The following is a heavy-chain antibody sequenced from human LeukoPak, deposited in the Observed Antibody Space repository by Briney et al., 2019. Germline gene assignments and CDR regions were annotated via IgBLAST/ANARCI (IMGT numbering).Heavy chain of an antibody. D-gene: IGHD3-22*01. CDR2: IYYNGRT. CDR3: ARVHGSSGYYGWFDP. Sequence: SETLSLTCTVSSGSISSYYWSWIRQPPGKGLEWIGYIYYNGRTYSNPSLKSRLTISVDTTKNQFSLKLSSVPAADTAVYYCARVHGSSGYYGWFDPWGQGTLVTVSS. CDR1: SGSISSYY. V-gene: IGHV4-59*12. J-gene: IGHJ5*02.